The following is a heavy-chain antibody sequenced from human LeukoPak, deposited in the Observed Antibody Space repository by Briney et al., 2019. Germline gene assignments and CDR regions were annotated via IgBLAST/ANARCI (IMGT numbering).Heavy chain of an antibody. J-gene: IGHJ4*02. CDR1: GYSISSGYY. V-gene: IGHV4-38-2*02. CDR2: IYHSGST. CDR3: ARDPQYEAAAGLDY. D-gene: IGHD6-13*01. Sequence: PSETLSLTCTVSGYSISSGYYWGWIRQPPGKGLEWIGSIYHSGSTYYNPSLKSRVTISVDTSKNQFSLKLGSVTAADTAVYYCARDPQYEAAAGLDYWGQGTLVTVSS.